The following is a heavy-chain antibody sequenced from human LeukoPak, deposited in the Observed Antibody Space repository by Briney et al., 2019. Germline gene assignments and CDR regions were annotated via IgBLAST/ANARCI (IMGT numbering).Heavy chain of an antibody. D-gene: IGHD6-19*01. CDR1: GFTFSSYA. CDR2: ISGSGGST. CDR3: ARDGGRAYSSGSNDY. J-gene: IGHJ4*02. V-gene: IGHV3-23*01. Sequence: PGGSLRLSCAASGFTFSSYAMSWVRQAPGKGLEWVSAISGSGGSTYYADSVKGRFTISRDNAKNSLYLQMYSLRAEDTAVYYCARDGGRAYSSGSNDYWGQGTLVTVPS.